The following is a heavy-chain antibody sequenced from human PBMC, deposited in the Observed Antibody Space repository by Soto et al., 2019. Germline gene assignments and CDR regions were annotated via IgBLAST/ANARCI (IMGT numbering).Heavy chain of an antibody. J-gene: IGHJ4*01. CDR1: GGSISRYY. D-gene: IGHD4-17*01. CDR2: ISYTGST. CDR3: ARHYEPTDPFAF. V-gene: IGHV4-59*01. Sequence: SETLSLTCTVSGGSISRYYWSWMRQPPGEGLEWIGYISYTGSTNYNPSLESRVTISVDTSKNQFSLKLTSVTAADTAMYYCARHYEPTDPFAFWGQGTLVTVS.